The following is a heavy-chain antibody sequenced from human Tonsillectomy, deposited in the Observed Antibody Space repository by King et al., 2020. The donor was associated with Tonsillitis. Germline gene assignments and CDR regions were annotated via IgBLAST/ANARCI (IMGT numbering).Heavy chain of an antibody. Sequence: VQLVESGGGVVQPGRFLRLSCAASGFTFRRYPMHWVRQAPGKGLEWVAVISYDGSNKYYADSVKGRFTISRDNSKNTLFLQMSSLRAEDTAMYYCARESLASEDSSAWYEPFDYWGQGTLVSVSS. CDR2: ISYDGSNK. D-gene: IGHD6-13*01. CDR1: GFTFRRYP. V-gene: IGHV3-30*04. CDR3: ARESLASEDSSAWYEPFDY. J-gene: IGHJ4*02.